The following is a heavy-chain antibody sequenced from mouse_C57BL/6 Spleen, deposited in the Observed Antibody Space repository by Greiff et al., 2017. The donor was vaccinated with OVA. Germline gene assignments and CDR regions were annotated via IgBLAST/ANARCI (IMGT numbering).Heavy chain of an antibody. CDR2: IDPETGGT. Sequence: VKLMESGAELVRPGASVTLSCKASGYTFTDYEMHWVKQTPVHGLEWIGAIDPETGGTAYNQKFKGKAILTADKSSSTAYMELRSLTSEDSAVYYCTRSTAQAWFAYWGQGTLVTVSA. CDR1: GYTFTDYE. CDR3: TRSTAQAWFAY. D-gene: IGHD3-2*02. J-gene: IGHJ3*01. V-gene: IGHV1-15*01.